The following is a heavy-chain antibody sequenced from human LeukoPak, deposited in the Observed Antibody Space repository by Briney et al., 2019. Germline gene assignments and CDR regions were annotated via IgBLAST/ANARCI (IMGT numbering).Heavy chain of an antibody. Sequence: PSETLSLTCTVSGGSISSYYWTWIRQPPGKGLEWIGYIYYSGSTNYNPSLKSRVTISVDTSKNQFSLKLSSVTAADTAVYYCAREKGFGESFDPWGQGTLVTVSS. D-gene: IGHD3-10*01. J-gene: IGHJ5*02. CDR2: IYYSGST. V-gene: IGHV4-59*01. CDR3: AREKGFGESFDP. CDR1: GGSISSYY.